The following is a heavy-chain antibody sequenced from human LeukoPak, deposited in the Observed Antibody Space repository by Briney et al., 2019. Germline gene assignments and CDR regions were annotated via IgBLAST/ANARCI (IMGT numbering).Heavy chain of an antibody. CDR1: GGSFSGYY. J-gene: IGHJ6*03. CDR2: INHSGST. CDR3: ARGLIGIVVVPAAINYYYYYYMDV. Sequence: SETLSLTCAVYGGSFSGYYWSWIRQPPGKGLEWIGEINHSGSTNYNPSLKSRATITVDTSKNQFSLKLSSVTAADTAVYYCARGLIGIVVVPAAINYYYYYYMDVWGKGTTVTVSS. D-gene: IGHD2-2*01. V-gene: IGHV4-34*01.